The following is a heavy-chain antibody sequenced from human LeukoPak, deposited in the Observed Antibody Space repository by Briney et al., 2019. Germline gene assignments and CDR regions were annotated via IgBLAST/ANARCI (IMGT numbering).Heavy chain of an antibody. V-gene: IGHV1-8*01. D-gene: IGHD2-2*01. J-gene: IGHJ4*02. CDR3: ARSLARKYCSSTSCYYMGGDY. CDR2: MNPNSGNT. CDR1: GYTFTSYD. Sequence: ASVKVSCKASGYTFTSYDINWVRQATGQGLEWMGWMNPNSGNTGYAQKFQGRVTMTRNTSISTAYMELSSLRSEDTAVYYCARSLARKYCSSTSCYYMGGDYWGQGTLVTVSS.